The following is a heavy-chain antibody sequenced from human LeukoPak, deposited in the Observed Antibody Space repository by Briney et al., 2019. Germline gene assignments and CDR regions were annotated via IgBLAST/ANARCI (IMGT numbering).Heavy chain of an antibody. Sequence: PGGSLRLSCAASGFTFSSYSMNWVRQAPGKGLEWVSSISSSSSYIYYADSVKGRFTISRDNAKNSLYLQMNSLRAEDTAVYYCPLAYCSSTSCPPGLWGQGTLVTVSS. V-gene: IGHV3-21*04. J-gene: IGHJ4*02. CDR1: GFTFSSYS. D-gene: IGHD2-2*01. CDR2: ISSSSSYI. CDR3: PLAYCSSTSCPPGL.